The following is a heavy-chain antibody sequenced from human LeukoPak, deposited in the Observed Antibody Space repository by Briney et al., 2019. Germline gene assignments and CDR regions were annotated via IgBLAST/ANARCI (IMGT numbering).Heavy chain of an antibody. Sequence: SETLSLTCTVSGGSISSYYCSWIRQPPGKGLEWIGYIYTSGSTNYNPSLKSRVTISVDTSKNQFSLKLSSVTAADTAVYYCARHTSRLAHYYYMDVWGKGTTVTVSS. CDR1: GGSISSYY. V-gene: IGHV4-4*09. J-gene: IGHJ6*03. CDR3: ARHTSRLAHYYYMDV. CDR2: IYTSGST. D-gene: IGHD2-21*01.